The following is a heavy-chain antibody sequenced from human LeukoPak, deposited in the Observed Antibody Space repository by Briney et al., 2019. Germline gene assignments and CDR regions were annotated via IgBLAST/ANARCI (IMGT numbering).Heavy chain of an antibody. CDR1: GGTFSSYA. CDR3: ARRAPSGYYFDY. D-gene: IGHD6-25*01. Sequence: ASVKVSCKASGGTFSSYAISWVRQAPGQRLEWMGWINAGNGNTKYSQKFQGRVTITRDTSASTAYMELSSLRSEDTAVYYCARRAPSGYYFDYWGQGTLVTVSS. J-gene: IGHJ4*02. V-gene: IGHV1-3*01. CDR2: INAGNGNT.